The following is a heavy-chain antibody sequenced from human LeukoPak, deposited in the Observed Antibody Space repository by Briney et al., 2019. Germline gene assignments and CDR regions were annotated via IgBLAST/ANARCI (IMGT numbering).Heavy chain of an antibody. J-gene: IGHJ4*02. Sequence: RGSLRLSCVGSGFSFSSFAMSWVRQAPGKGLEWVSTISGGGSYTYFADSVKGRFTVSRDDSKSMHFLQMNSLRPEDTALYFCAKRITVSAGYYLDSWGRGTLVTVSS. CDR3: AKRITVSAGYYLDS. V-gene: IGHV3-23*01. D-gene: IGHD6-19*01. CDR1: GFSFSSFA. CDR2: ISGGGSYT.